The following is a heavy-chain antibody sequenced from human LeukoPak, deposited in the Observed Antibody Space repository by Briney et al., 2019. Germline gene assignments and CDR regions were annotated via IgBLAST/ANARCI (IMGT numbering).Heavy chain of an antibody. D-gene: IGHD4-23*01. CDR2: ISAYNGNT. V-gene: IGHV1-18*01. CDR1: GYAFTIYG. Sequence: ASVKVSCKASGYAFTIYGISWVRQAPGRGREWMGWISAYNGNTNYAQRLQGRVTMTTDTSTSTAYMELRSLRSDDTAVYYCARGDYGGPFDYWGQGTLVTVSS. J-gene: IGHJ4*02. CDR3: ARGDYGGPFDY.